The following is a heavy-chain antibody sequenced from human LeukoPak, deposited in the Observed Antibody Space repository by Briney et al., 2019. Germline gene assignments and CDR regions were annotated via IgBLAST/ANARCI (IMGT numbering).Heavy chain of an antibody. D-gene: IGHD3-22*01. CDR3: ARMGVSYYYDSSAYYPTAFDV. CDR1: GYSISSGYY. J-gene: IGHJ3*01. Sequence: SETLSLTCAVSGYSISSGYYWGWIRQSPGKGLEWIATIFHSGSIYYNPSLKSRVTLSVDTSKNQFSLRLNSVTAADTALYYCARMGVSYYYDSSAYYPTAFDVWGQGTMVSVSS. V-gene: IGHV4-38-2*01. CDR2: IFHSGSI.